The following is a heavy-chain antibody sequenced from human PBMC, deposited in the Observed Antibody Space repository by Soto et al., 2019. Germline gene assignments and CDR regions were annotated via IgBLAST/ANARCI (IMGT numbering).Heavy chain of an antibody. CDR2: IYYSGST. J-gene: IGHJ6*02. CDR1: GGSISSGGYY. D-gene: IGHD6-13*01. Sequence: QVQLQESGPGLVKPSQTLSLTCTVSGGSISSGGYYWSWIRQHPGKGLEWIGYIYYSGSTYYNPSLKSRVTIAVDTCKNQFSLKLSSVTAADTAVYYCARDLQYSRIFYGMDVWGQGTTVTVSS. CDR3: ARDLQYSRIFYGMDV. V-gene: IGHV4-31*03.